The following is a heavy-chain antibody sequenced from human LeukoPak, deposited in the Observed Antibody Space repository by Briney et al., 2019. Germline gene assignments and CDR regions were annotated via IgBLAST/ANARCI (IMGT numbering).Heavy chain of an antibody. Sequence: ASVKVSCKASGGTFSSYAISWVRQAPGQGLEWMGGIIPIFGTANYAQKFQGRVTITADESTSTAYMELSSLRSDDTAVYYCARDPPWELLHYFDYWGQGTLVTVSS. J-gene: IGHJ4*02. CDR2: IIPIFGTA. D-gene: IGHD1-26*01. CDR1: GGTFSSYA. V-gene: IGHV1-69*13. CDR3: ARDPPWELLHYFDY.